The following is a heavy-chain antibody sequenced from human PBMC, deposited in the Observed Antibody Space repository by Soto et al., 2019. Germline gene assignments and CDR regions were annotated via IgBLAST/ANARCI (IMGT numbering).Heavy chain of an antibody. CDR1: GYTFTSYG. D-gene: IGHD3-16*01. CDR2: VSAYNGNT. J-gene: IGHJ4*02. CDR3: GRDHSWIYIYDYVWGSPGVFDY. Sequence: ASVKVSCKASGYTFTSYGISWVRQAPGQGLEWIGWVSAYNGNTNYAQKLQGRVTMTTDTSTSTADMELRSLRSDDTAVYYYGRDHSWIYIYDYVWGSPGVFDYWGQGTLVTVSS. V-gene: IGHV1-18*01.